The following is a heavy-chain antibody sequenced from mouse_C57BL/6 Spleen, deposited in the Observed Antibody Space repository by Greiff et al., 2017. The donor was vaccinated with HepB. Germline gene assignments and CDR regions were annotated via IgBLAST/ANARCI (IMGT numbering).Heavy chain of an antibody. Sequence: EVQLQQSGPELVKPGASVKISCKASGYTFTDYYMNWVKQSHGKSLEWIGDINPNNGGTSYNQKFKGKATLTVDKSSSTAYMELRSLTSEDSAVYYCHSNWDYFDYPGQGTTLTVSS. CDR1: GYTFTDYY. V-gene: IGHV1-26*01. CDR3: HSNWDYFDY. CDR2: INPNNGGT. J-gene: IGHJ2*01. D-gene: IGHD4-1*02.